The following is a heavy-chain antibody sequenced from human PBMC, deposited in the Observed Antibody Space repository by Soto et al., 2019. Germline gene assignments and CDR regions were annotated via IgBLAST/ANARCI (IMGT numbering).Heavy chain of an antibody. J-gene: IGHJ3*02. CDR1: GFTFSSFE. D-gene: IGHD3-10*01. V-gene: IGHV3-48*03. CDR3: ARVGPAYGLDI. CDR2: ISSSGSTK. Sequence: EGQLVESGGGLVLPGGSLRLSCAASGFTFSSFEMNWVRQAPGKGLECVSYISSSGSTKYYADSVKGRFTISRDNAKNSLFLQMNSLRAEDTAVYYCARVGPAYGLDIWGQGTMVTVSS.